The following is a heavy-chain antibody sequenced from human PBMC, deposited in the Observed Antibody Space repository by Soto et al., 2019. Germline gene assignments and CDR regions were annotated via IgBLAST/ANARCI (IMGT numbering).Heavy chain of an antibody. CDR1: GGSISSGGYS. CDR3: ANGGWRRGVSSYTAFDI. J-gene: IGHJ3*02. V-gene: IGHV4-30-2*01. CDR2: IYHSGST. Sequence: QLQLQESGSGLVKPSQTLSLTCAVSGGSISSGGYSWSWIRQPPGKGLEWIGYIYHSGSTYYNPSLKSRVTISADSSKNQSSPKLRAVTAADTAVYSCANGGWRRGVSSYTAFDIWGQVTMVTVSS. D-gene: IGHD2-2*02.